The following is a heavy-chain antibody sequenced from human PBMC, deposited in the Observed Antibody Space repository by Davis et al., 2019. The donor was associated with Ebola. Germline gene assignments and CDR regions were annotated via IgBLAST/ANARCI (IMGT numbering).Heavy chain of an antibody. CDR3: ARRDPYGTSGYYGGAFDI. V-gene: IGHV3-66*01. J-gene: IGHJ3*02. Sequence: GESLKISCAASGFIVSGNYMIWVRQAPGKGLECVSLLYSGVDTYYADSVKGRFTISRDNSKNTLYLQMNSLRAEDTAVYYCARRDPYGTSGYYGGAFDIWGQGTMVTVSS. CDR1: GFIVSGNY. D-gene: IGHD3-22*01. CDR2: LYSGVDT.